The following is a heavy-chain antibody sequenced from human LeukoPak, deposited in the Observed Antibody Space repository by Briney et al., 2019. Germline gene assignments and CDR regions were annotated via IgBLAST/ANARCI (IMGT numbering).Heavy chain of an antibody. CDR2: IYTSGST. CDR3: ARDLIFAAARDAFDI. V-gene: IGHV4-4*07. J-gene: IGHJ3*02. Sequence: PSETLSLTCTASGGTISSYYWSWIRQPAGKGLEWIGRIYTSGSTNYNPSLKSRVTMSVDTSKNQFSLKLSSVTAADTAVYYCARDLIFAAARDAFDIWGQGTMVTVSS. D-gene: IGHD6-13*01. CDR1: GGTISSYY.